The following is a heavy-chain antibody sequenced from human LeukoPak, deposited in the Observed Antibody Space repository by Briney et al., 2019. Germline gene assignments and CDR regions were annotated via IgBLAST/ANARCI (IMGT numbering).Heavy chain of an antibody. CDR1: GGTFSSYT. V-gene: IGHV1-69*02. CDR2: IIPILGIA. CDR3: ARGEVVVVTAIRYYYYGMDV. Sequence: EASVKVSCKASGGTFSSYTISWVRQAPGQGLEWMGRIIPILGIANYAQKFQGRVTITADKSTSTAYVELSSLRSEDTAVYYCARGEVVVVTAIRYYYYGMDVWGQGTTVTVSS. J-gene: IGHJ6*02. D-gene: IGHD2-21*02.